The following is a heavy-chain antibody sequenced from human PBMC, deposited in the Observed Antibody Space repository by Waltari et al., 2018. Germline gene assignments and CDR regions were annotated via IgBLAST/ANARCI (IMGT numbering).Heavy chain of an antibody. CDR2: IDDDGSSA. J-gene: IGHJ4*02. CDR1: GFTFGSHW. Sequence: DVHLVESGGGLVQPRGSLRLSCTVSGFTFGSHWMHWVRHVPGKGLVLISRIDDDGSSAIYADSVKGRFTVSRDNDKNTLYLEMNNLKAEDTAVYYCASDCCGSGYRIHYWGQGTLVNVSS. D-gene: IGHD3-3*01. V-gene: IGHV3-74*01. CDR3: ASDCCGSGYRIHY.